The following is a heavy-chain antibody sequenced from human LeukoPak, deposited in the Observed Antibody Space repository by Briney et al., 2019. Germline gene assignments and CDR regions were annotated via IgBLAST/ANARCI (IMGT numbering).Heavy chain of an antibody. D-gene: IGHD5-12*01. CDR1: GYTFTTYG. Sequence: ASVKVSCEASGYTFTTYGISWVRQAPGQGLEWMGWISTYNGSTNYAQKLQGRVTMTTDTSTSTAYMELRSLRSDDTAVYYCARGPSGYHNTGGQGTLVTVSS. V-gene: IGHV1-18*01. CDR2: ISTYNGST. CDR3: ARGPSGYHNT. J-gene: IGHJ4*02.